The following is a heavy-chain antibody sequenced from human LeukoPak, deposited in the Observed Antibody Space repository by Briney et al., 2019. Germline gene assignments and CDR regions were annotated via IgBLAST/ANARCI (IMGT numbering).Heavy chain of an antibody. CDR2: INRSGST. Sequence: KPSETLSLTCAVYGGSFSGYYWSWIRQPPGKGLEWIGEINRSGSTNYNPSLKSRVTISVDTSKNQFSLKLSSVTAADTAVYYCASQGESSSWYLDYWGQGTLVTVSS. V-gene: IGHV4-34*01. J-gene: IGHJ4*02. CDR3: ASQGESSSWYLDY. D-gene: IGHD6-13*01. CDR1: GGSFSGYY.